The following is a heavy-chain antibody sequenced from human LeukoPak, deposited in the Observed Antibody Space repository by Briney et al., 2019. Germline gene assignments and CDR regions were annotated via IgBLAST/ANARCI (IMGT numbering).Heavy chain of an antibody. Sequence: GGSLRLSCVASGFTFGKYWMSWVRQAPGKGLEWVANIKLDGSEKNYVDSVKGRFTISRDSTKNSLYLQMNSLKTEDTAVYYCGADRPEDAQQPIDLWGQGTLVTVSS. V-gene: IGHV3-7*03. D-gene: IGHD6-13*01. CDR3: GADRPEDAQQPIDL. CDR1: GFTFGKYW. CDR2: IKLDGSEK. J-gene: IGHJ5*02.